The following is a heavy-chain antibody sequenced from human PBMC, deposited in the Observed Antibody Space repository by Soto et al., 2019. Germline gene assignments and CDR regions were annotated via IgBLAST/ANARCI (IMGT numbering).Heavy chain of an antibody. CDR1: GFTVSSNY. J-gene: IGHJ4*02. D-gene: IGHD1-26*01. Sequence: SGGSLRLSCVVSGFTVSSNYMTWVRQTPGKGLGWVSVIYTGGSTYYADSVKGRFTISRDNSNNTLYLQMNSLRAEDTAVYYCARESSGNYYFDYWGQGTLVTVSS. CDR3: ARESSGNYYFDY. CDR2: IYTGGST. V-gene: IGHV3-53*01.